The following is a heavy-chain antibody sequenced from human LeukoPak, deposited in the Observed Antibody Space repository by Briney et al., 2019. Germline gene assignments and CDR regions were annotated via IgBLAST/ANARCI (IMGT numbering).Heavy chain of an antibody. CDR3: ARYGLGAHAFDI. Sequence: GGSLRLSCAASGFTVSSNYMNWVRQAAGKGLEWVSVIYSGGSTYYADSVKGRFTISRDNSKNTLYLQMNSLRAEDTAVYYCARYGLGAHAFDIWGQGTMVTVSS. CDR1: GFTVSSNY. CDR2: IYSGGST. J-gene: IGHJ3*02. D-gene: IGHD3/OR15-3a*01. V-gene: IGHV3-66*01.